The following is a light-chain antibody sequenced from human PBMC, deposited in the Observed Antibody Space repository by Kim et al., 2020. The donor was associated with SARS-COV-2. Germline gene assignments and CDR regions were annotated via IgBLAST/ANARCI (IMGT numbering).Light chain of an antibody. CDR2: AKN. CDR1: SLRNYY. CDR3: NSRDSSGNHLRV. J-gene: IGLJ3*02. V-gene: IGLV3-19*01. Sequence: SSELTQDPAVSVALGQTVRITCQGDSLRNYYASWYQQKPGQAPILVIYAKNNRPSGIPDRFSGSSSGNTASLTITGAQAEDEADYYCNSRDSSGNHLRVFGGGNKLTVL.